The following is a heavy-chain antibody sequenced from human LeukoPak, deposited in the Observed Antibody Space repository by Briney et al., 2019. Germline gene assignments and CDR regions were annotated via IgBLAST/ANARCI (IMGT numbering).Heavy chain of an antibody. V-gene: IGHV4-59*01. CDR2: IYYSGST. J-gene: IGHJ6*03. CDR1: GGSISSYY. D-gene: IGHD3-22*01. CDR3: ARAGWNYYDSSGYPYYYYMDV. Sequence: PSETLSLTCTVSGGSISSYYWSWIRQPPGKGLEWIGYIYYSGSTNYNPSLKSRVTISVDTSKNQFSLKLSSVTAADTAVYYCARAGWNYYDSSGYPYYYYMDVWGKGTTVTISS.